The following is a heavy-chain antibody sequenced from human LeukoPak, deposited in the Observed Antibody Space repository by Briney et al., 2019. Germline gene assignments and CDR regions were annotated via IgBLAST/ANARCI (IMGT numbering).Heavy chain of an antibody. V-gene: IGHV4-59*01. J-gene: IGHJ4*02. Sequence: SETLSLTCTVSGGSISSYYWSWIRQPPGKGLEWIGYIYYSGSTNYNPFLKSRVTISVDTSKNQFSLKLSSVTAADTAVYYCARGGAAAGLFDYWGQGTLVTVSS. CDR3: ARGGAAAGLFDY. CDR1: GGSISSYY. CDR2: IYYSGST. D-gene: IGHD6-13*01.